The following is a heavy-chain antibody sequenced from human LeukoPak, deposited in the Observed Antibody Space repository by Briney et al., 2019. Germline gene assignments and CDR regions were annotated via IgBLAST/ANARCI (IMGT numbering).Heavy chain of an antibody. J-gene: IGHJ4*02. CDR2: INPNSGGT. Sequence: GASVTVSCKASGCTFTGYYMHWVRQAPGQGLEGMGWINPNSGGTNYAQKFQGRVTMTRDTSISTAYMELSRLRSDDTAVYYCARESGQMATIIYWGQGTLVTVSS. CDR1: GCTFTGYY. V-gene: IGHV1-2*02. CDR3: ARESGQMATIIY. D-gene: IGHD5-24*01.